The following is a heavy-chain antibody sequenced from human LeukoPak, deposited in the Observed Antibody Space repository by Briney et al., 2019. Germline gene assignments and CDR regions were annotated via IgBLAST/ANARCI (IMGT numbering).Heavy chain of an antibody. CDR3: ATSGRYNWNIVDQ. CDR2: ISFDGNNK. V-gene: IGHV3-30-3*01. J-gene: IGHJ4*02. D-gene: IGHD1-1*01. Sequence: AGRSLRLSCAVSGFTFSDYAMHWVRQAPGKGLQWVTLISFDGNNKYYADSVKGRFSISRDISNNTLYLQMNSLRLEDTAVYFCATSGRYNWNIVDQWGQGILVTVSS. CDR1: GFTFSDYA.